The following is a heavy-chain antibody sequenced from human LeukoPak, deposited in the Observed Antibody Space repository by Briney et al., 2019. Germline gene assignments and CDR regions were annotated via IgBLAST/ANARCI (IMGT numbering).Heavy chain of an antibody. CDR2: ISYDGSNK. CDR1: GFTFSSYA. D-gene: IGHD3-3*01. V-gene: IGHV3-30-3*01. Sequence: GGSLRLSCAASGFTFSSYAMHWVRQAPGKGLEWVAVISYDGSNKYYADSVKGRFTVSRDNSKSTLYLQMNSLRAEDTAVYYRARGRIRFLEWLSNWFDPWGQGTLVTVSS. J-gene: IGHJ5*02. CDR3: ARGRIRFLEWLSNWFDP.